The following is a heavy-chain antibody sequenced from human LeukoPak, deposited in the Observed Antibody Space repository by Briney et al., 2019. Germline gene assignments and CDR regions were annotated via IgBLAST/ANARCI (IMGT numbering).Heavy chain of an antibody. CDR1: GGSISSGGYY. CDR2: IYYSGGT. V-gene: IGHV4-31*03. CDR3: ARWEVEAAFDY. D-gene: IGHD2-15*01. Sequence: SQTLSLTCTVSGGSISSGGYYWSWIRQHPGKGLEWIGYIYYSGGTYYNPSLKSRVTISVDTSKNQFSLKLSSVTAADTAVYYCARWEVEAAFDYWGQGTLVTVS. J-gene: IGHJ4*02.